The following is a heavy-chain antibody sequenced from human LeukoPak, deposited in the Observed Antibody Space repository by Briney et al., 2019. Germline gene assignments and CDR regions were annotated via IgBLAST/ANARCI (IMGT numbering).Heavy chain of an antibody. CDR3: ARDLLSSWYSRGFDY. J-gene: IGHJ4*02. Sequence: ASVKVSCKASGYTFTSYYMHWVRQAPGQGLEWMGIINPSGGSTSYAQKFQGRVTMTRDMSTSTVYMELSSLRSEDTAVYYCARDLLSSWYSRGFDYWGQGTLVTVSS. V-gene: IGHV1-46*01. D-gene: IGHD6-13*01. CDR1: GYTFTSYY. CDR2: INPSGGST.